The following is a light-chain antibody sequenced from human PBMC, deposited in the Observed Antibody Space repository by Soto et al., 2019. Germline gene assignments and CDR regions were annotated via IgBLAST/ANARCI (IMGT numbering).Light chain of an antibody. CDR3: QQYGSSPTT. Sequence: EIVLTQSPGTLSFSPGERATLSCRASQSVTSSYLAWWQQKPGQAPRLLIYGASSRATGIPDRFSGSGSGTDFTLTISRLEPEDFAVYFCQQYGSSPTTFGQGDQGGYQ. V-gene: IGKV3-20*01. CDR2: GAS. J-gene: IGKJ1*01. CDR1: QSVTSSY.